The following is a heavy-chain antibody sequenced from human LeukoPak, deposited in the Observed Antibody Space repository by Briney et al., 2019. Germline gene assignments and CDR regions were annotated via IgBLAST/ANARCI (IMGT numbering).Heavy chain of an antibody. D-gene: IGHD4-23*01. J-gene: IGHJ4*02. Sequence: GGSLRLSCAASGFTFSNYAMHWVRQSPGKGLEWVAVISYDGSNKYYADSVKGRFTISRDNSKNTLDLQMNSLRAQDTAVYYCAKYDYGGNPNEYYFDYWGQGTLVTVSS. CDR1: GFTFSNYA. V-gene: IGHV3-30-3*01. CDR2: ISYDGSNK. CDR3: AKYDYGGNPNEYYFDY.